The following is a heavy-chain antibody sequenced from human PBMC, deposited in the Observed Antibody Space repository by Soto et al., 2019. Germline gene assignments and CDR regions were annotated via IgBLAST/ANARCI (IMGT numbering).Heavy chain of an antibody. V-gene: IGHV4-59*01. CDR2: IYNGEST. Sequence: QVQLQESGPGLVKPSETMSLTCSASGASISRFYWNWIRQPPGKGLERIGHIYNGESTNYNPSLKSRVTISVYTSKNQFSLKLTSVTAADTAVYYCAQTTGWPGLDCWSQGTLVTFSA. D-gene: IGHD6-19*01. CDR3: AQTTGWPGLDC. J-gene: IGHJ4*02. CDR1: GASISRFY.